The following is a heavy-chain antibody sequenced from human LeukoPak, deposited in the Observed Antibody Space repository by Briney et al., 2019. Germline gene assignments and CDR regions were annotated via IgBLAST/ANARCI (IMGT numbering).Heavy chain of an antibody. Sequence: GESLKISCKGSGYSFINDWIAWVRQRPGKGLEWVGILHPGYSDRRYSASFEGQVTMSADRSIWTAYLQWSSLKASDTAMYYCTGRGDDYKFDHWGQGTLVTVSS. CDR3: TGRGDDYKFDH. CDR2: LHPGYSDR. J-gene: IGHJ4*02. V-gene: IGHV5-51*01. CDR1: GYSFINDW. D-gene: IGHD5-24*01.